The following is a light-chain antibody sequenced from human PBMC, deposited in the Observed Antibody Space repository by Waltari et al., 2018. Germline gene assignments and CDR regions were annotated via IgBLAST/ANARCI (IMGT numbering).Light chain of an antibody. CDR3: HHYGQQYGSSPGT. CDR1: QSVSSSK. Sequence: ELVLTQSPGTLSLSPGERATLSCRASQSVSSSKLAWYQQKPGQAPRLLIYGASSGSGTDFTLTISRVEPEDFALYYCHHYGQQYGSSPGTFGKGTTVEIK. CDR2: GAS. V-gene: IGKV3-20*01. J-gene: IGKJ1*01.